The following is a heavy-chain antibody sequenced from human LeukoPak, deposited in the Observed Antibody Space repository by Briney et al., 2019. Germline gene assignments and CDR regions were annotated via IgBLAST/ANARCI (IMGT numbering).Heavy chain of an antibody. CDR2: IYYSGST. V-gene: IGHV4-59*08. CDR1: GGSISSYY. CDR3: ARAPHRSYNWFDP. Sequence: SETLSLTCTVSGGSISSYYWSWIRQPPGKGLEWIGYIYYSGSTNYNPSLKSRVTISVDTSKNQFSLKLSSVTAADTAVYYCARAPHRSYNWFDPWGQGTRVTVSS. J-gene: IGHJ5*02.